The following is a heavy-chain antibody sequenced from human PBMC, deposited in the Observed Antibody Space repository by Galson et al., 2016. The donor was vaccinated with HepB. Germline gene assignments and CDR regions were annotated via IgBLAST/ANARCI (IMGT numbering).Heavy chain of an antibody. CDR1: GFTFDIYA. D-gene: IGHD3-16*01. CDR2: ISGRGIST. V-gene: IGHV3-23*01. CDR3: VKGGGEDH. J-gene: IGHJ4*02. Sequence: SLRLSCAASGFTFDIYAMNWVRQAPGKGLEWVSTISGRGISTFYADSVKGRFTISRDNSKNTLYLQMNSLRAEDTAVYWCVKGGGEDHWGQGTLVTVST.